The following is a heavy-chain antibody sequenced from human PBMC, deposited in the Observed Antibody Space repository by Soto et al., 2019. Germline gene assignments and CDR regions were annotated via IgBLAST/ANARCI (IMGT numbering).Heavy chain of an antibody. J-gene: IGHJ4*02. D-gene: IGHD6-19*01. CDR2: ISAYNGNT. Sequence: ASVKVSCKASGYTFTSYGISWVRQAPGQGLEWMGWISAYNGNTNYAQKLQGRVTMTTDTSTSTAYMELRSLRSDDTAVYYCARPFKRWTDSSGWYGFDYWGQGTLVTVSS. V-gene: IGHV1-18*01. CDR3: ARPFKRWTDSSGWYGFDY. CDR1: GYTFTSYG.